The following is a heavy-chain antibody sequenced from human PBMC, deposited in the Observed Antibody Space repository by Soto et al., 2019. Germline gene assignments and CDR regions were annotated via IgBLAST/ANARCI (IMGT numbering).Heavy chain of an antibody. V-gene: IGHV4-30-2*01. D-gene: IGHD3-3*01. CDR1: GGSISSGGYS. CDR3: AYAYYDLTTLT. Sequence: SETLSLTCAVSGGSISSGGYSWSWIRQPPGKGLEWIGYIYHSGSTYYNPSLKSRVTISVDRSKNQFSLKLSSVTAADTAVYYCAYAYYDLTTLTWGQGTLITVYS. CDR2: IYHSGST. J-gene: IGHJ5*02.